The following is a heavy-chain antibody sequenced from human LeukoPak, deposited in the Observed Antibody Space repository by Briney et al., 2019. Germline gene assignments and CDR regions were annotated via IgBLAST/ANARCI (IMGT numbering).Heavy chain of an antibody. V-gene: IGHV3-53*01. CDR2: LDIGGNT. J-gene: IGHJ3*02. CDR1: GFIVRSRE. D-gene: IGHD1-1*01. Sequence: GGSLRLSCAASGFIVRSREMSWVRQAPGKGLEWVSVLDIGGNTYYADSVKGRFAISRDTSKNTLYLQLNSLRVEGTAVYYCRAWIDSFDIWGQGTVVTVSS. CDR3: RAWIDSFDI.